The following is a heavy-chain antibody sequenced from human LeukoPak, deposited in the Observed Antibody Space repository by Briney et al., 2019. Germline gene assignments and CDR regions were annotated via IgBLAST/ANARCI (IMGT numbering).Heavy chain of an antibody. J-gene: IGHJ6*02. CDR1: GDSVSSNSAA. Sequence: SQTLSLTCAISGDSVSSNSAAWNWISQSPSRGLEWLGRTYYRAKWYNDYAVSVKSRITINPDTSKNQFSLQLNSVPPEDTAVYCCARDMGVDRGQHYYYYGMDVWGQGTTVTVSS. CDR3: ARDMGVDRGQHYYYYGMDV. D-gene: IGHD5-12*01. CDR2: TYYRAKWYN. V-gene: IGHV6-1*01.